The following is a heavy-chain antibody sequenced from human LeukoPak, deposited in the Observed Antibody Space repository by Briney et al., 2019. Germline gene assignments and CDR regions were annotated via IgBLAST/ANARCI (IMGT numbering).Heavy chain of an antibody. CDR1: GGSFSGYY. Sequence: PSETLSLTCAVYGGSFSGYYWSWIRQPPGKGLEWIGEINHSGSTNFNPSLKSRVTISVDTSKNQFSLKLSSVTAADTAVYYCARVCSSTSCYTNYYYYGMDVWGQGTTVTVSS. D-gene: IGHD2-2*02. V-gene: IGHV4-34*01. CDR2: INHSGST. J-gene: IGHJ6*02. CDR3: ARVCSSTSCYTNYYYYGMDV.